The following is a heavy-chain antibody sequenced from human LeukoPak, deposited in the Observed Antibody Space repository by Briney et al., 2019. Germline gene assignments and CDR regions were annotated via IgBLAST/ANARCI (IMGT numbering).Heavy chain of an antibody. Sequence: GGSLSLSCGASGFTIRSCWINWGCQTPGKGLEWVANIKQDGSEKYYVDSVKGRFTISRDNAKNSLYLQMSSLRAEDTAVYYCARPWELWRTYYYYYYMDVWGTGTTVTVSS. V-gene: IGHV3-7*01. D-gene: IGHD1-26*01. CDR2: IKQDGSEK. J-gene: IGHJ6*03. CDR1: GFTIRSCW. CDR3: ARPWELWRTYYYYYYMDV.